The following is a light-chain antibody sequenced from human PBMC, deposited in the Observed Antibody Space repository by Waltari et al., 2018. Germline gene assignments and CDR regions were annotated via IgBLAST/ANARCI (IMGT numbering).Light chain of an antibody. CDR2: KAS. CDR1: QGISSW. J-gene: IGKJ1*01. CDR3: QQFNSAPWT. V-gene: IGKV1-12*01. Sequence: FQMTQSPSSLSASVGDRVTITCRASQGISSWLAWYQQKPGKAPKLLIYKASSLQSGVPSRFSGSGSGTDFTLTISSLQPEDLAIYYCQQFNSAPWTFGQGTEVEIK.